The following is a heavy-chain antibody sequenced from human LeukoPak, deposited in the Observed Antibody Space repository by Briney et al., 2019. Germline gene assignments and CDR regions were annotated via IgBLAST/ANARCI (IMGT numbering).Heavy chain of an antibody. Sequence: SETLSLTCTVSGGSISSYYWSWIRQPPGKGLEWIGEINHSGSTNYNPSLKSRVTISVDTSKNQFSLKLSSVTAADTAVYYCARVIQLWAYPDYWGQGTLVTVSS. J-gene: IGHJ4*02. CDR3: ARVIQLWAYPDY. CDR2: INHSGST. V-gene: IGHV4-34*01. CDR1: GGSISSYY. D-gene: IGHD5-18*01.